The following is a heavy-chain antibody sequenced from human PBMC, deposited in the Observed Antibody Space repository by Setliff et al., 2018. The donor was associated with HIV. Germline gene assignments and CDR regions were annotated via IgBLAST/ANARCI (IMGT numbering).Heavy chain of an antibody. D-gene: IGHD3-22*01. CDR2: IIPILGIA. V-gene: IGHV1-69*10. CDR3: ARDPLYDSSGFPSELGAFDI. J-gene: IGHJ3*02. CDR1: GGTFSSYA. Sequence: SVKVSCKASGGTFSSYAISWVRQAPGQGLEWMGGIIPILGIANYAQKFQGRVTITADKSTSTAYMELSSLRSEDTAVYYCARDPLYDSSGFPSELGAFDIWGQGTMGTVSS.